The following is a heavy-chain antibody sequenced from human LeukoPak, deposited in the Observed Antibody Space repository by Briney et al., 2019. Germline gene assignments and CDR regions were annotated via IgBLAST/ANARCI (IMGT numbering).Heavy chain of an antibody. CDR3: ARAPIVVVSTPSFDT. J-gene: IGHJ4*02. CDR1: DGSFTSGNYY. CDR2: IYYSGST. D-gene: IGHD3-22*01. Sequence: SETLSLTCTVSDGSFTSGNYYWGWIRQPPGKGLEWIATIYYSGSTIYTPSLRSRLAISRDTSSDQFSLRLTSVTAADTAVYYCARAPIVVVSTPSFDTWGQGILVTVSS. V-gene: IGHV4-39*07.